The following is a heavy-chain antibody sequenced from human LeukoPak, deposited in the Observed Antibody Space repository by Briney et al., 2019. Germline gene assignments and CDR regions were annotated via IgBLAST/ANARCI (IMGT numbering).Heavy chain of an antibody. Sequence: GGSLRLSCAASGFTFSSYSMNWVRQATGKGLEWVSYISSSSSTIYYADSVKGRFTISRDNAKNSLYLQMNSLRAEDTAVYYCARLYYYDSSGYEYWGQGTLVTVSS. CDR2: ISSSSSTI. J-gene: IGHJ4*02. CDR3: ARLYYYDSSGYEY. CDR1: GFTFSSYS. V-gene: IGHV3-48*01. D-gene: IGHD3-22*01.